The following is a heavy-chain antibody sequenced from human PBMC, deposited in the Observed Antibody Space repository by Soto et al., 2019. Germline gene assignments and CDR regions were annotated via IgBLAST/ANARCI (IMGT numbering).Heavy chain of an antibody. V-gene: IGHV1-18*01. J-gene: IGHJ4*02. CDR3: ARGRYGDY. D-gene: IGHD1-1*01. CDR2: ISAHNGNT. CDR1: GYTFTSYG. Sequence: QVHLVQSGAEVKKPGASVKVSCKASGYTFTSYGITWVRQAPGQGLEWMGWISAHNGNTDYAQKLQGRVIVTRDTSTRPAYMELRSLRSAGTAVYYCARGRYGDYWGQGALVTVSS.